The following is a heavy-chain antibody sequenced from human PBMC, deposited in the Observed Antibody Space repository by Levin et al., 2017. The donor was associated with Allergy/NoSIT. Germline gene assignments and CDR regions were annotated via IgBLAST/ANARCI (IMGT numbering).Heavy chain of an antibody. CDR2: IYISGEST. CDR1: GFTFTNYA. V-gene: IGHV3-23*01. D-gene: IGHD5/OR15-5a*01. CDR3: VRGMSYPAY. J-gene: IGHJ4*02. Sequence: PGGSLRLSCAASGFTFTNYAMTWVRQAPGKGLEWVSSIYISGESTYYADSVKGRFTISRDNSKNTLHLQMNSLGADDTAVYSCVRGMSYPAYWGQGTLVTVSS.